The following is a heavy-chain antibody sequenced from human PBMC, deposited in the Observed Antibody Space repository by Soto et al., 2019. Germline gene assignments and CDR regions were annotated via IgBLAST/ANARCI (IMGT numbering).Heavy chain of an antibody. Sequence: QLQLQESGPGLVKPSETLSLTCIVSGGSVSSSNLYWGWIRQPPGKGLEWIGTFYYIGNTYYNPSLKTRVTISVDTSKAPLSLRLSSVTAADPAVYYCARHTAGVGRFADFDYWGQGTLVTVSS. V-gene: IGHV4-39*01. CDR3: ARHTAGVGRFADFDY. D-gene: IGHD1-26*01. CDR1: GGSVSSSNLY. J-gene: IGHJ4*02. CDR2: FYYIGNT.